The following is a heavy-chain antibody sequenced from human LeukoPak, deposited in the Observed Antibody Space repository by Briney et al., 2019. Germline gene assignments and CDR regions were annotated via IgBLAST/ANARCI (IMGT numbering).Heavy chain of an antibody. CDR2: INHSGST. V-gene: IGHV4-34*01. Sequence: SETLSLTCAVYGGSFGGYYWSWIRQPPGKGLEWIGEINHSGSTNYNPSLKSRVTISVDTSKNQFSLKLSSVTAADTAVYYCARGRRSVWGSYRHHMDVWGQGTTVTVSS. CDR3: ARGRRSVWGSYRHHMDV. CDR1: GGSFGGYY. D-gene: IGHD3-16*02. J-gene: IGHJ6*02.